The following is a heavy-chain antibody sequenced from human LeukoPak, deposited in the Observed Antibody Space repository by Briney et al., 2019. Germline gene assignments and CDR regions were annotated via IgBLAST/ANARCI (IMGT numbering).Heavy chain of an antibody. CDR1: GFTFSSYS. J-gene: IGHJ3*02. CDR2: ISSSSSYI. D-gene: IGHD1-26*01. Sequence: GGSLRLSCAASGFTFSSYSMNWVRQAPGKGLEWVSSISSSSSYIYYADSVKGRFTISRDNAKNSLYLQMNSLRAEDTAVYYCARDLDGWELPTGPSDAFDIWGPGKMVTVSS. CDR3: ARDLDGWELPTGPSDAFDI. V-gene: IGHV3-21*01.